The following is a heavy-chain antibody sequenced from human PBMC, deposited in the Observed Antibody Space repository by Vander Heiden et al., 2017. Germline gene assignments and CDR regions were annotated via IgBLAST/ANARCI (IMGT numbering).Heavy chain of an antibody. Sequence: QGQLVQSGAEVKKPGASVKVSCKAYGCTFTANYMQWMRQGHGQGLEWMGWINPNRGGTNYAQKFQGRVTMPRDTSISTAYMELRRLRSDDTAVYYCARDLWGERSTSCHPWGQGTLVTVSS. CDR1: GCTFTANY. J-gene: IGHJ5*02. CDR2: INPNRGGT. V-gene: IGHV1-2*02. D-gene: IGHD2-2*01. CDR3: ARDLWGERSTSCHP.